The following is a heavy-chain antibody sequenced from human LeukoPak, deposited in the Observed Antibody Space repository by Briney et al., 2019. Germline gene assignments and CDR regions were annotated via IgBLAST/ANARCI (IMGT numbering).Heavy chain of an antibody. CDR3: ARDILTIFGVGGWFDP. D-gene: IGHD3-3*01. CDR1: GGSISSYY. V-gene: IGHV4-4*07. J-gene: IGHJ5*02. Sequence: PSETLSLTCTVSGGSISSYYWSWIRQPAGKGLEWIGRIYTSGSTNYNPSLKSRVTMSVATSKNQFSLKLSSVTAADTAVYYCARDILTIFGVGGWFDPWGQGTLVTVSS. CDR2: IYTSGST.